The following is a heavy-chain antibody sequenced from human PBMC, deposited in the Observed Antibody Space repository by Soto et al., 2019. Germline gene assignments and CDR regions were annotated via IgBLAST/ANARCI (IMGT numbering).Heavy chain of an antibody. V-gene: IGHV1-3*01. CDR2: INRGIDNI. Sequence: ASVKVACKASGYTLPTYTGHLVRQAPGQNPEWMGWINRGIDNIRLSQKFHRRGNMTKDTSANTLYMELTSLTSEHTAVYYCARGRLAAAGRLSPVDQWGQGSLVTVTS. CDR1: GYTLPTYT. J-gene: IGHJ4*02. D-gene: IGHD6-13*01. CDR3: ARGRLAAAGRLSPVDQ.